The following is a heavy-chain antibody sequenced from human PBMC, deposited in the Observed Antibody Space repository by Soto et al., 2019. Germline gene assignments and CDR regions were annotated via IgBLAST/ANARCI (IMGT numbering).Heavy chain of an antibody. J-gene: IGHJ4*02. CDR2: IRYDGSNK. V-gene: IGHV3-33*01. D-gene: IGHD2-15*01. Sequence: QVQLVESGGGVVQPGTSLRLSCAASGFTFSSHGMHWVRQAPGKGLEGVAVIRYDGSNKYYADSVKGQFTISRDNSKNTLYLQMNSLRAEDTAVYYCASGGGNGNYFDYWGQGTLVTVSS. CDR3: ASGGGNGNYFDY. CDR1: GFTFSSHG.